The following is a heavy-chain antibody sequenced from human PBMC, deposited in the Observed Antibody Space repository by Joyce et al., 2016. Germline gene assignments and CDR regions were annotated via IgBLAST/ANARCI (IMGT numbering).Heavy chain of an antibody. J-gene: IGHJ4*02. Sequence: EVQLVESGGGFVQPGRSLRLSCAASGFTFGDYAMSWLRQAPGKGLEFVGFIKSKIIGGTTKYAASVKGRFTISRDDSRNIAYLQMNSLKTEDTAVYFCTRVPITAMVYYLDYWGQGTLVTVSS. CDR2: IKSKIIGGTT. CDR3: TRVPITAMVYYLDY. V-gene: IGHV3-49*03. D-gene: IGHD5-18*01. CDR1: GFTFGDYA.